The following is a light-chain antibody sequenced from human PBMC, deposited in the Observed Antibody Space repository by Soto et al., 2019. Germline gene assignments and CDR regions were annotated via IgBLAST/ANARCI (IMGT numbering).Light chain of an antibody. Sequence: QSALTQPRSVSGSPGQSVTISCTGTSNDDGGYNFVSWYQQHPGKAPKLMIYDVSERPAGVPDRFSGSKSGNTASLTISGVQAEDEADYYCCSYAGRYIWVFGGGTKLTVL. CDR2: DVS. CDR3: CSYAGRYIWV. J-gene: IGLJ3*02. CDR1: SNDDGGYNF. V-gene: IGLV2-11*01.